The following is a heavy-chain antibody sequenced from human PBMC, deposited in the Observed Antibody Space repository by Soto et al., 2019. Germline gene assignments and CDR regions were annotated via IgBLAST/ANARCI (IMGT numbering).Heavy chain of an antibody. Sequence: EVHLVESGGGLVQPGDSLSLSCAASGFALNIFWMSWIRQAPGKGLEWVANMNQDGSEKYYVVSVKGRFRISRDNAKNSVYLQMDGLSVEDTAVYYCARDGPTTLLGQSYQFWGQGTLVTVSA. J-gene: IGHJ1*01. CDR3: ARDGPTTLLGQSYQF. CDR2: MNQDGSEK. V-gene: IGHV3-7*01. CDR1: GFALNIFW. D-gene: IGHD1-1*01.